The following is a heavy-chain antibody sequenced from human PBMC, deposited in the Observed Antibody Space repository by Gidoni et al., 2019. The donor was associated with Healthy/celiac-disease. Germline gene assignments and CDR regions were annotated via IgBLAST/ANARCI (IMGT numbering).Heavy chain of an antibody. J-gene: IGHJ5*02. CDR2: FDTEDGET. V-gene: IGHV1-24*01. CDR1: GNPLTELS. D-gene: IGHD5-12*01. Sequence: QVQLVQSGAEVKKPGAPVMVACKVSGNPLTELSMHWVRQAPGKGLEWMGGFDTEDGETIYAQKFQCRVTMTEDTATDTAYMELSSLRSEDTAVYYCATSHGDGYNSWGQGTLVTVSS. CDR3: ATSHGDGYNS.